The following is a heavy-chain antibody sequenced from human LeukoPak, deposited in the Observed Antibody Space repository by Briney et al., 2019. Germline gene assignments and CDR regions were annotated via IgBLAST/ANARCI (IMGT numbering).Heavy chain of an antibody. Sequence: ASVKVSCKVSGYTLTELSMHWVRQAPGHGLEWMGGFDPEDGETIYAQKFQGRVTMTRDTSTSTVYMELSSLRSEDTAVYYCARGPSWFDPWGQGTLVTVSS. D-gene: IGHD3-16*01. J-gene: IGHJ5*02. CDR3: ARGPSWFDP. CDR2: FDPEDGET. CDR1: GYTLTELS. V-gene: IGHV1-24*01.